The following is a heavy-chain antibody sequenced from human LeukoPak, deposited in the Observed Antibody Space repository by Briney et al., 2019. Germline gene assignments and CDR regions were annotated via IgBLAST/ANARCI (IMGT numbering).Heavy chain of an antibody. CDR3: ARGPTRYYFDY. V-gene: IGHV4-59*01. Sequence: SETLSLSCTVSGCSISNYYWSWIRQPPGRGLEWIGYVYSSGSTNYNPSLKSRVTISVDTYKNQLSLKLSSVTAADTAVYYCARGPTRYYFDYWGQGTLVTVSS. J-gene: IGHJ4*02. CDR1: GCSISNYY. CDR2: VYSSGST.